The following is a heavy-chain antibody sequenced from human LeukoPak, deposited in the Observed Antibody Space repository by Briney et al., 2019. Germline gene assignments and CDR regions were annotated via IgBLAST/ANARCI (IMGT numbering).Heavy chain of an antibody. CDR3: ARAFQSLGGSSLPDY. D-gene: IGHD3-16*02. CDR1: GYTFTDYY. Sequence: ASVNVSCKASGYTFTDYYMHWVRQAPGQGLEWMGWIHPSTGNPTYAQGFTGRFVFSLDTSVSTTYLQISSLKAEDTAVYFCARAFQSLGGSSLPDYWGQRTLLTVSS. V-gene: IGHV7-4-1*02. J-gene: IGHJ4*02. CDR2: IHPSTGNP.